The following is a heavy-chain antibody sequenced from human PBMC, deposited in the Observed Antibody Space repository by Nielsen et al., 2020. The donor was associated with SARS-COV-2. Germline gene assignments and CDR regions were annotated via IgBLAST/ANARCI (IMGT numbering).Heavy chain of an antibody. J-gene: IGHJ6*03. CDR3: ARGDLVVVPSPLLGLGPIFYYFYLDV. D-gene: IGHD2-2*01. CDR2: VSHSGST. Sequence: SETLSLTCAVSGDSVSSHDWWTWVRQSPGKWLEWIGEVSHSGSTKYNPSLKSRVTLSMDKSKNQFSLRLTSVSAADTAVYFCARGDLVVVPSPLLGLGPIFYYFYLDVWGKGTTVIVSS. V-gene: IGHV4-4*02. CDR1: GDSVSSHDW.